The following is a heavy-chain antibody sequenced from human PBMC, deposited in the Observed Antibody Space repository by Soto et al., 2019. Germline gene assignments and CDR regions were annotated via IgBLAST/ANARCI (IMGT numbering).Heavy chain of an antibody. Sequence: TLSLTCTVSGGSIRSGGYYLSWVRQNPRRGLEWIGNIYYSGNTYYSPSLKSRLTISVDTSKNQFSLNLSSVTAADTAVYYCARDRLMATAGTARHYFGLDVWGQGTTVTAP. CDR1: GGSIRSGGYY. V-gene: IGHV4-31*03. CDR3: ARDRLMATAGTARHYFGLDV. D-gene: IGHD5-18*01. J-gene: IGHJ6*02. CDR2: IYYSGNT.